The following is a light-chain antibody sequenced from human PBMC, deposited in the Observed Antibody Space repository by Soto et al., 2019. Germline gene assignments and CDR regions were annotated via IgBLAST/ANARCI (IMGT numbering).Light chain of an antibody. V-gene: IGKV3-20*01. CDR1: QSVSSNY. Sequence: ETVLTQSPGTLSLSPGERGTLACRASQSVSSNYLAWYQQKPGQAPRLLIYGASSRATGIPDRFSGSGSGTDFTLTISRLEPEDFAVYYCQQYGRSPGLFTFGPGTKVDSK. J-gene: IGKJ3*01. CDR3: QQYGRSPGLFT. CDR2: GAS.